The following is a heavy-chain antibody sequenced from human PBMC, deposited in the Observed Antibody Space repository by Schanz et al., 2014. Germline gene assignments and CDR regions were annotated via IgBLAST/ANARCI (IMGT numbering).Heavy chain of an antibody. V-gene: IGHV3-13*01. CDR1: GFTFSSYG. Sequence: VQLVESGGGLVQPGGSLRLSCAASGFTFSSYGMHWVRQGTGKGLEWVSTIGYLGDTYYPDSVKGRFTVSRDSGQNSLYLQMNSLRAEDTAVYYCARDFDDRRGYGSGYWLGDCMDVWGQGTTVTVSS. J-gene: IGHJ6*01. D-gene: IGHD3-10*01. CDR2: IGYLGDT. CDR3: ARDFDDRRGYGSGYWLGDCMDV.